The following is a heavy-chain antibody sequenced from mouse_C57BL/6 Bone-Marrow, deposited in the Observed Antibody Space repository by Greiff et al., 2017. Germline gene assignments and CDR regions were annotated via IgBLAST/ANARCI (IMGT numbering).Heavy chain of an antibody. Sequence: VQLQQSGAELVRPGTSVKMSCKASGYTFTNYWIGWAKQRPGHGLEWIGDIYPGGGYTNYNEKFKGKATLTADKSSSTAYMQFSSLTSEDSAIYYCARSNYGSGYYDYECRGKAITVTA. D-gene: IGHD1-1*01. CDR3: ARSNYGSGYYDY. CDR2: IYPGGGYT. J-gene: IGHJ2*01. V-gene: IGHV1-63*01. CDR1: GYTFTNYW.